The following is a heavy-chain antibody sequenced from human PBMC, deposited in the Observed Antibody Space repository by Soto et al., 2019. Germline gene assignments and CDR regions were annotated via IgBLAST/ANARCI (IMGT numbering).Heavy chain of an antibody. Sequence: QVQLVQSGAEVKKPGSSVKVSCKASRGTFSSYAISWVRQAPGQGLEWMGGIIPIFGTANYAQKFQGRVTITADESTSTAYMELSSLRSEDTAVYYCARETTVRPSVSYYFDYWGQGTLVTVSS. D-gene: IGHD1-1*01. V-gene: IGHV1-69*12. J-gene: IGHJ4*02. CDR2: IIPIFGTA. CDR3: ARETTVRPSVSYYFDY. CDR1: RGTFSSYA.